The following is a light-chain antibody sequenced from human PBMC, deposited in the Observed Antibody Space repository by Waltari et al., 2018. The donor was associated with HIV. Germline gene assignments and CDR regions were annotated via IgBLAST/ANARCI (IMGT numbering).Light chain of an antibody. CDR1: SPTIRSNS. J-gene: IGLJ3*02. CDR2: RNN. Sequence: QSVLTQPPSATGTPGQRVTITCSGSSPTIRSNSVPWYPQLPGTTPNLLIYRNNQRPSGVPDRFSASNAGTSASLAIRGLRSEDEGDYYCAAWDDSLGGRGLFGGGTRLTVL. V-gene: IGLV1-47*01. CDR3: AAWDDSLGGRGL.